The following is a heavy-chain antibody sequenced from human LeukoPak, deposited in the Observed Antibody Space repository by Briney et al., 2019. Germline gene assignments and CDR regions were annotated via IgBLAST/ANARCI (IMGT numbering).Heavy chain of an antibody. J-gene: IGHJ3*02. V-gene: IGHV4-59*01. Sequence: LGTLSLTCTVSGGSISSYYWSWIRQPPGKGLEWIGYIYYSGSTNYNPSLKSLVTISVDTSKHQFSLKLSSVTAADAALYYCARSDGYGLVGIWGQGTMVTVSS. CDR1: GGSISSYY. D-gene: IGHD3-10*01. CDR2: IYYSGST. CDR3: ARSDGYGLVGI.